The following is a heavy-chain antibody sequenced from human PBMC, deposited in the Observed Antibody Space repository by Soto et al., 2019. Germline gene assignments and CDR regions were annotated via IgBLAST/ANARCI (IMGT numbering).Heavy chain of an antibody. J-gene: IGHJ4*02. Sequence: PGGSLRLSCAASGFAFSDYYMSWIRQAPGKGLEWGSYISSSGSTIYYADSVKGRFTISRDNAKNSLYLQMNSLRAEDTAVYYCARDPSGSGYIKGLDYWGQGTLVTVSS. V-gene: IGHV3-11*01. D-gene: IGHD3-22*01. CDR2: ISSSGSTI. CDR1: GFAFSDYY. CDR3: ARDPSGSGYIKGLDY.